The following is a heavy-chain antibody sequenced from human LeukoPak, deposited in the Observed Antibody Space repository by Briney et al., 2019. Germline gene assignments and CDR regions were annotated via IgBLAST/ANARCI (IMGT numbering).Heavy chain of an antibody. J-gene: IGHJ4*02. CDR3: AKDWESSSWFWGRCDY. CDR2: IKQDGSEK. Sequence: PGGSLRLSCAASGFTFSSYWMSWVRQAPGKGLEWVANIKQDGSEKYYVDSVKGRFTISRDNAKNSLYLQMNSLRAEDTAVYYCAKDWESSSWFWGRCDYWGQGTLVTVSS. D-gene: IGHD6-13*01. CDR1: GFTFSSYW. V-gene: IGHV3-7*01.